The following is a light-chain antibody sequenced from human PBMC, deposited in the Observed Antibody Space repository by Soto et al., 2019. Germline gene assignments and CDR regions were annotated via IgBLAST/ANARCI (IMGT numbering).Light chain of an antibody. CDR2: GAS. Sequence: EIVLTQSPGTLSLSPRERATLSCRASQSVSSRNLAWYQQKPGQAPRLLVYGASSRATGIPDRFSGSGSVTDFTLTINRLEPEDFEVYYCQQYSDLPYTFGQGTKLEVK. V-gene: IGKV3-20*01. J-gene: IGKJ2*01. CDR3: QQYSDLPYT. CDR1: QSVSSRN.